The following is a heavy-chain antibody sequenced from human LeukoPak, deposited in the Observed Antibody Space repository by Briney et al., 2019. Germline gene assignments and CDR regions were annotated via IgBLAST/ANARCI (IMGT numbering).Heavy chain of an antibody. CDR1: GFTFSSYW. CDR2: IKQDGSEK. D-gene: IGHD1-26*01. Sequence: GGSLRLSCAASGFTFSSYWMSWVRQAPGKRLEWVANIKQDGSEKYYVDSVKGRFTISRDNAKNSLYLQMNSLRAEDTAVYYCAKEGLYSGSPFDYWGQGTLVTVSS. CDR3: AKEGLYSGSPFDY. V-gene: IGHV3-7*03. J-gene: IGHJ4*02.